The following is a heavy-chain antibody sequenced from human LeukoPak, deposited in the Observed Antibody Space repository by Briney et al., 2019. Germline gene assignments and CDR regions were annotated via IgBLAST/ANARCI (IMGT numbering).Heavy chain of an antibody. CDR1: GVSISSRRYY. CDR3: ARMTSGYYFDY. Sequence: PSETLSLTCTVSGVSISSRRYYWGWIRQPPGKGLEWIGSIYYSGSTNYNPSLKSRVTISVDTSKNQFSLKLSSVTAADTAVYYCARMTSGYYFDYWGQGTLVTVSS. D-gene: IGHD4-11*01. CDR2: IYYSGST. J-gene: IGHJ4*02. V-gene: IGHV4-39*07.